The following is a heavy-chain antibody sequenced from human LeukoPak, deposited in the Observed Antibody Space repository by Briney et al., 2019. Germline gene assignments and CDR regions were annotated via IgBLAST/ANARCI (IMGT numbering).Heavy chain of an antibody. CDR2: INHSGST. CDR1: GGSFSGYY. J-gene: IGHJ4*02. CDR3: VRSSFLGTYYYDSSGYYYGY. D-gene: IGHD3-22*01. V-gene: IGHV4-34*01. Sequence: SETLSLTCAVYGGSFSGYYWSWIRQPPGKGLEWIGEINHSGSTNYNPSLKSRVTISVDTSKNQFSLKLSSVTAADTAVYYCVRSSFLGTYYYDSSGYYYGYWGQGTLVTVSS.